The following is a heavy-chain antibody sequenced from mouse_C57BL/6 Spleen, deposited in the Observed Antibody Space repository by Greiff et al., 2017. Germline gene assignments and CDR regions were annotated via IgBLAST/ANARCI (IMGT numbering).Heavy chain of an antibody. CDR2: IHPSDSDT. CDR3: AMGYYGSGPYWYFDV. V-gene: IGHV1-74*01. CDR1: GYTFTSYW. Sequence: QVQLQQSGAELVKPGASVKVSCKASGYTFTSYWMHWVKQRPGQGLEWIGRIHPSDSDTNYNQKFKGKATLTVDKSSSTAYMQLSSLTSEDSAVYYCAMGYYGSGPYWYFDVWGTGTTVTVSS. J-gene: IGHJ1*03. D-gene: IGHD1-1*01.